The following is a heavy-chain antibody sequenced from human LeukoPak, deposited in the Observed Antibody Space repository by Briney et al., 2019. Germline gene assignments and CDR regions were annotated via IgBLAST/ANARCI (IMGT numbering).Heavy chain of an antibody. CDR3: ARVPGRWLLSDYYFDY. V-gene: IGHV3-74*01. Sequence: PGGSLRLSCAASGFTFSSYWMHWVRQAPGKGLVWVSRINSDGSSTSYADSVKGRFTISRDNAKNTLYLQMNSLRAEDTAVYYCARVPGRWLLSDYYFDYWGQGTLVTVSS. D-gene: IGHD3-3*01. CDR1: GFTFSSYW. CDR2: INSDGSST. J-gene: IGHJ4*02.